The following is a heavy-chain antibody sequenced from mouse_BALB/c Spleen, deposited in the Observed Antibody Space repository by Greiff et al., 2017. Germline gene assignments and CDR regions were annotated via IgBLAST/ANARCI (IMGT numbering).Heavy chain of an antibody. CDR1: GYTFSSYW. J-gene: IGHJ2*01. D-gene: IGHD2-1*01. CDR3: ARRGNSYYFDY. CDR2: ILPGSGST. Sequence: QVQLKESGAELMKPGASVKISCKATGYTFSSYWIEWVKQRPGHGLEWIGEILPGSGSTNYNEKFKGKATFTADTSSNTAYMQLSSLTSEDSAVYYCARRGNSYYFDYWGQGTTLTVSS. V-gene: IGHV1-9*01.